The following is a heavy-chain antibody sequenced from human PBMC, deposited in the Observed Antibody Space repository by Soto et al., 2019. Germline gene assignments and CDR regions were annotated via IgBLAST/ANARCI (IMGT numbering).Heavy chain of an antibody. CDR1: GYDFTRYW. CDR2: IYPGDSDT. J-gene: IGHJ5*02. V-gene: IGHV5-51*01. CDR3: ARHTGYYDSGGYSLEYCFDP. Sequence: PGESLKISCKGSGYDFTRYWIGWVRQMPGKGLEWMGIIYPGDSDTRYSPSFQGQVTISADKSISTAYLQWSSLKASDTAMYYCARHTGYYDSGGYSLEYCFDPCGQGTLVTVSS. D-gene: IGHD3-22*01.